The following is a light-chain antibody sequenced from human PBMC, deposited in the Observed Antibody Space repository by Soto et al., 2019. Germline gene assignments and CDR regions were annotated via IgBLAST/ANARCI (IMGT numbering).Light chain of an antibody. CDR3: QQSDSTPFT. J-gene: IGKJ3*01. CDR1: QSISIY. V-gene: IGKV1-39*01. Sequence: DIQMTQSPSSLSASVGDRVTITCRASQSISIYLNWYQQKPGKAPKLLIYAASSLQSGVPSRFSGSGSGTDFTLTISSLQPEDFATYYCQQSDSTPFTFGPGTKVYIK. CDR2: AAS.